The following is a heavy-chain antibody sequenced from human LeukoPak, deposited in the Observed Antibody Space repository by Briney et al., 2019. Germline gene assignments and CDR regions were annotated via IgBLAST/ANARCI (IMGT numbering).Heavy chain of an antibody. CDR3: AREAIFGVVISDAFDI. V-gene: IGHV4-61*02. D-gene: IGHD3-3*01. CDR2: IYTSGST. Sequence: SETLSLTCTVSGGSISSGSYYWSWIRQPAGKGLEWIGRIYTSGSTNYNPSLKSRVTISVDTSKNQFSLKLSSVTAADTAVYYCAREAIFGVVISDAFDIWGQGTMVTVSS. CDR1: GGSISSGSYY. J-gene: IGHJ3*02.